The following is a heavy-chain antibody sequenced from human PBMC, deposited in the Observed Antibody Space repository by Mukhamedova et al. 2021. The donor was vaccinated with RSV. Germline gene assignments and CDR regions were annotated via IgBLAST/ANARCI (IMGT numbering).Heavy chain of an antibody. Sequence: VRQAPGKGLEWVAVIWYDGSNKYYAGSVKGRFTISRDNSKNTLYLQMNSLRAEDTAVYYCARDRGYSYGGAFDYWGQGTLVTVS. CDR3: ARDRGYSYGGAFDY. D-gene: IGHD5-18*01. J-gene: IGHJ4*02. CDR2: IWYDGSNK. V-gene: IGHV3-33*01.